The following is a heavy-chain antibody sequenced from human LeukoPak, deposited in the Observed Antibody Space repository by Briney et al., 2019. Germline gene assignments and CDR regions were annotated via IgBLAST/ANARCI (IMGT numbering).Heavy chain of an antibody. V-gene: IGHV1-8*01. CDR2: MSPNSGNT. D-gene: IGHD1-14*01. CDR1: GYTFTSYD. CDR3: ARGNPGGYYYYMDV. Sequence: ASVKVSCKASGYTFTSYDINWVRQATGQGLEWMGWMSPNSGNTGYAQKFQGRVTMTRNTSTSTAYMELSSLRSEDTAVYYCARGNPGGYYYYMDVWGKGTTVTVSS. J-gene: IGHJ6*03.